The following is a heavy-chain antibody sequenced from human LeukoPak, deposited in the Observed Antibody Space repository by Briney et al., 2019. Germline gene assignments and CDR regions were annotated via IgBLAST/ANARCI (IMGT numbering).Heavy chain of an antibody. CDR3: ARGVHTAMVTMYYFDY. CDR2: INHSGST. D-gene: IGHD5-18*01. CDR1: GGSFSGYY. J-gene: IGHJ4*02. V-gene: IGHV4-34*01. Sequence: PSETLSLTCAVYGGSFSGYYWSWIRQPPGKGLEWIGEINHSGSTNYNPSLKSRVTISVDTSKNQFSLKLSSVTAADTAVYYCARGVHTAMVTMYYFDYWGQGTLVTVSP.